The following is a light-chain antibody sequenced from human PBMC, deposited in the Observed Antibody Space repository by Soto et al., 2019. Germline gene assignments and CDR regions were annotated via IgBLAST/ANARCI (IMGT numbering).Light chain of an antibody. Sequence: DIQVTQSPSSLSASVGDRVTITCRASQSITSYLNWYHQKPGKAPKLLIYGASSLQTGVPSRFSGSGSGTDFTLTISSLQPEDFAIYFCQQSYNPPWTFGQGTKVDIK. J-gene: IGKJ1*01. V-gene: IGKV1-39*01. CDR2: GAS. CDR1: QSITSY. CDR3: QQSYNPPWT.